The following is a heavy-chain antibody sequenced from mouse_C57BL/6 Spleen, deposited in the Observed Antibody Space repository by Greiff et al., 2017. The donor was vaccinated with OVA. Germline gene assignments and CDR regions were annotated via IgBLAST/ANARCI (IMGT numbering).Heavy chain of an antibody. V-gene: IGHV1-82*01. Sequence: QVQLQQSGPELVKPGASVKISCKASGYAFSSSWMNWVKQRPGKGLEWIGRIYPGDGDTNYNGKFKGKATLTADKSSSTAYMQLSSLTSEDSAVYFCARGLPLYYFDYWGQGTTLTASS. CDR1: GYAFSSSW. CDR2: IYPGDGDT. J-gene: IGHJ2*01. D-gene: IGHD3-1*01. CDR3: ARGLPLYYFDY.